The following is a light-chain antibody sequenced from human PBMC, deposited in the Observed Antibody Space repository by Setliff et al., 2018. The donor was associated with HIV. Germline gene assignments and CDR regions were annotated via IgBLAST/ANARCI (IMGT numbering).Light chain of an antibody. CDR3: CSNTGSNTYV. J-gene: IGLJ1*01. Sequence: QSVLTQPASVSGSPGQSITISCTGTSGDVGRYNLVSWYQQQPGKPPKLMIYQASKRPSGVSNRCSGSKSGNTASLTISGLQAEDEADDYCCSNTGSNTYVFGTGTKVTVL. V-gene: IGLV2-23*01. CDR2: QAS. CDR1: SGDVGRYNL.